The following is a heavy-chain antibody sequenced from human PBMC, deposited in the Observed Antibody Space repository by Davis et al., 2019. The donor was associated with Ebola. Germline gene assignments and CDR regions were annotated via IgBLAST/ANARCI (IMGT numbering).Heavy chain of an antibody. V-gene: IGHV3-21*01. D-gene: IGHD2-15*01. CDR2: ISSSSSYI. CDR1: GFTFSSYS. CDR3: ARGLYCSGGSCYSGLDY. Sequence: GESLKISCAASGFTFSSYSMNWVRQAPGKGLEWVSSISSSSSYIYYADSVKGRFTISRDNAKNSLYLQMNSLRAEDTAVYYCARGLYCSGGSCYSGLDYWGQGTLVTVSS. J-gene: IGHJ4*02.